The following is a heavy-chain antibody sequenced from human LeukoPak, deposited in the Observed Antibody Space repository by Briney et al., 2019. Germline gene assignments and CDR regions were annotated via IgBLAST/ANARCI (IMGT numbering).Heavy chain of an antibody. Sequence: ASVKVSCKASGYTFPNYGFTWVRQAPGQGLEWMGWISVYNGDTNYAQKLQGRVTMTRDTSTSTVYMELSSLRSEDTAVYYCATAYSGSYPGDNWFDPWGQGTLVTVSS. CDR2: ISVYNGDT. J-gene: IGHJ5*02. D-gene: IGHD1-26*01. CDR3: ATAYSGSYPGDNWFDP. CDR1: GYTFPNYG. V-gene: IGHV1-18*01.